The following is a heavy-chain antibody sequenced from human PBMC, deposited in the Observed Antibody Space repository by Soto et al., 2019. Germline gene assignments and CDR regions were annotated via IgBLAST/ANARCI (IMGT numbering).Heavy chain of an antibody. Sequence: QITLKESGPTLVKPTQTLTLTCTFSGFSLSTSGVGVGWIRQPPGKALEWLALIYWDNDKRYSPPLKSRITTTKHTSNTPVALTMTNMYPVDTATYYYARYSSSSPFDYWGQGTLVTFSS. CDR1: GFSLSTSGVG. D-gene: IGHD6-13*01. J-gene: IGHJ4*02. CDR2: IYWDNDK. CDR3: ARYSSSSPFDY. V-gene: IGHV2-5*02.